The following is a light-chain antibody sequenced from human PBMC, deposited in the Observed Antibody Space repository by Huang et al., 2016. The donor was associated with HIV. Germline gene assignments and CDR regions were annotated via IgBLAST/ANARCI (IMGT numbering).Light chain of an antibody. J-gene: IGKJ4*01. CDR3: QQRSNWLT. CDR2: AAS. Sequence: EIVLTQSPATLSLSPGERATLSCRASQSVSSYLAWYQQKPGQAPRLLIYAASNRATVIPARFSGSGSGTDFTLTISSLEPEDFAVYYCQQRSNWLTFGGGTKVEIK. V-gene: IGKV3-11*01. CDR1: QSVSSY.